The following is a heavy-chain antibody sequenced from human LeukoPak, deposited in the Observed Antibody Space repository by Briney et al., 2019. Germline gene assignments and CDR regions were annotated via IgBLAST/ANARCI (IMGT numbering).Heavy chain of an antibody. CDR3: ASGGEVSYY. CDR2: IKQDGSEK. J-gene: IGHJ4*02. CDR1: GFTFTTYW. D-gene: IGHD3-16*01. Sequence: GGSLRLSCAASGFTFTTYWMSWVRQAPGKGLEWVANIKQDGSEKYYVDSVKGRFTISRDNAKNTLYLQMNSLRAEDTAVYYCASGGEVSYYWGQGTLVTVSS. V-gene: IGHV3-7*01.